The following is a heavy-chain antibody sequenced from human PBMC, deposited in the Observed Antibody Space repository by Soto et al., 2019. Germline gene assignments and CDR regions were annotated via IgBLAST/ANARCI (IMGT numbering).Heavy chain of an antibody. D-gene: IGHD3-3*01. Sequence: ASVKVSCKASGYTFTSYAMHWVRQAPGQRLEWMGWINAGNGNTKYSQKFQGRVTTTRDTSASTAYMELSSLRSEDTAVYYCARERDWSGYSYFDYWGQGTLVTVSS. J-gene: IGHJ4*02. CDR2: INAGNGNT. V-gene: IGHV1-3*01. CDR1: GYTFTSYA. CDR3: ARERDWSGYSYFDY.